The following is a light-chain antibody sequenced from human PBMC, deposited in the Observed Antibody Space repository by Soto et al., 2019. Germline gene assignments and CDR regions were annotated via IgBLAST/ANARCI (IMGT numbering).Light chain of an antibody. CDR3: QQYFSDSGFT. V-gene: IGKV1-5*01. CDR1: QSISSW. Sequence: DIQMTQSPSTLSASVGDRVTITCRASQSISSWLAGYQQKPGKPPKRLIYDASSLETGVPSRFGGSGSWTEFTLTISSLEADDFATYYCQQYFSDSGFTFGSGIKVDIK. J-gene: IGKJ3*01. CDR2: DAS.